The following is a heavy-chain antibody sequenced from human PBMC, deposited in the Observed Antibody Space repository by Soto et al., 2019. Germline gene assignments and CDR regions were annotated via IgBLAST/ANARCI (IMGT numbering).Heavy chain of an antibody. CDR3: TTLPWSGYAPYYYYGMDV. J-gene: IGHJ6*02. V-gene: IGHV3-15*07. CDR2: IKSKTDGGTT. D-gene: IGHD3-3*01. CDR1: GFTFSNAW. Sequence: EVQLVESGGGLVKPGGSLRLSCAASGFTFSNAWMNWVRQAPGKGLEWVGRIKSKTDGGTTDYAAPVKGRFTISRDDSKNTLYLQMNSLKTEDTAVYYCTTLPWSGYAPYYYYGMDVWGQGTTVTVSS.